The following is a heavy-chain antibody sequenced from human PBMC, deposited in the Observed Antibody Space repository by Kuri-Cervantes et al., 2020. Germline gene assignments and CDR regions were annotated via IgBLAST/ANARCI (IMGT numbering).Heavy chain of an antibody. D-gene: IGHD1-26*01. V-gene: IGHV1-2*02. CDR1: GYTFTGYY. CDR3: ARDIVHEWELLLSYYYGMDV. Sequence: ASVKVSCKASGYTFTGYYMHWVRQAPGQGLEWMGWINPNSGGTNYAQKFQGRVTMTRDTSISTAYMELSRLRSDDTAVYYCARDIVHEWELLLSYYYGMDVWGQGTMVTVSS. J-gene: IGHJ6*02. CDR2: INPNSGGT.